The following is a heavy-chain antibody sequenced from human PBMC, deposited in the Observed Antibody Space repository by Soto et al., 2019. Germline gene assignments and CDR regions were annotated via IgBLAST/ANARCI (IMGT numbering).Heavy chain of an antibody. Sequence: QVQLVQSGAEVKKPGASVQVSCKASGYTFTNFGIRWVRQAPGEGPEWMGWLSAYNGNTNYAQNFQGRVTMTTDTSTSTAYMELRSMRSDDTAVYYSARGGTPIDYRGQGTLVTVSS. CDR1: GYTFTNFG. CDR3: ARGGTPIDY. J-gene: IGHJ4*02. D-gene: IGHD3-16*01. CDR2: LSAYNGNT. V-gene: IGHV1-18*01.